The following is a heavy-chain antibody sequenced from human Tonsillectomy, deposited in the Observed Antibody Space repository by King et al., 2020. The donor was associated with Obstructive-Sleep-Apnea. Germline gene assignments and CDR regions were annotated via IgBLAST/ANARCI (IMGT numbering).Heavy chain of an antibody. CDR3: ARLSKYDSSSYYYYFDY. CDR2: IHYTGST. D-gene: IGHD3-22*01. CDR1: GGSISSSSYY. J-gene: IGHJ4*02. Sequence: QMQLQESGPGLVKPSETLSLTCTVSGGSISSSSYYWGWIRQPPGRGLEWIGTIHYTGSTYHNASLTSRVTISANMSKNHFSPRLSSVTAADTAVYYCARLSKYDSSSYYYYFDYWGQGTLVTVSS. V-gene: IGHV4-39*02.